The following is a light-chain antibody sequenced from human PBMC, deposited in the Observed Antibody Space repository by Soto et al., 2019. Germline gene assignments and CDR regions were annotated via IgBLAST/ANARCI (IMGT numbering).Light chain of an antibody. CDR1: QSISSY. CDR2: AAS. Sequence: DIQMTQSPSSLSASVGDRVTITCRARQSISSYLNWYQQKPGKAPKLLIYAASSLQSGVPSRFSGSGSGTDFTLTIRSLQPDDFATYYGQHSYSSPYSFGLGSKLEIK. J-gene: IGKJ2*03. V-gene: IGKV1-39*01. CDR3: QHSYSSPYS.